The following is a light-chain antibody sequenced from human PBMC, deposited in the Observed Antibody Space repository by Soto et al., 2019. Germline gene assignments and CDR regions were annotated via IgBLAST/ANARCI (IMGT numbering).Light chain of an antibody. CDR3: HQYGTSPWT. J-gene: IGKJ1*01. CDR1: QSVSKY. CDR2: GAS. Sequence: EIVLTQSPGTLSLSPGERATLSCRASQSVSKYLAWYQQNPGQAPRVLIYGASSRATGIPDRFSGSGSGTDFTLTISRLEPEDFAVYYCHQYGTSPWTLGQGTKVEIK. V-gene: IGKV3-20*01.